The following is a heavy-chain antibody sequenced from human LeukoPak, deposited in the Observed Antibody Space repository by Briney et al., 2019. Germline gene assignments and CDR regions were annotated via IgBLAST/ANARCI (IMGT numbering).Heavy chain of an antibody. Sequence: SVKVSCKASGFTFTSSAMQWVRQARGQRLEWIGWIVVGSGNTNYAQKFQERVTITRDMSTSTAYMELSSLRSEDTAVYYCAVADHYDSSGYYYWGQGTLVTVSS. CDR3: AVADHYDSSGYYY. CDR2: IVVGSGNT. V-gene: IGHV1-58*02. D-gene: IGHD3-22*01. CDR1: GFTFTSSA. J-gene: IGHJ4*02.